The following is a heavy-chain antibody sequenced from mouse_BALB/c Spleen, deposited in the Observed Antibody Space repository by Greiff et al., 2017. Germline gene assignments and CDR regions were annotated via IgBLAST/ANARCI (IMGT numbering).Heavy chain of an antibody. CDR1: GFAFSSYG. CDR2: ISSGGGST. J-gene: IGHJ4*01. D-gene: IGHD4-1*02. Sequence: EVMLVESGGGLVTPGGSLKLSCAASGFAFSSYGMSWVRQTPEQSLEWVAYISSGGGSTYYPDTVKGRFTISRDNAKNTLYLQLSSLKSEDTAMYYCARHTTGTYAVDYWGQGTSVTVSS. CDR3: ARHTTGTYAVDY. V-gene: IGHV5-12-1*01.